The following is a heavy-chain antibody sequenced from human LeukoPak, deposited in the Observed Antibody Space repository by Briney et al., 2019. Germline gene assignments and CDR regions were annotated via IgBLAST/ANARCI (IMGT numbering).Heavy chain of an antibody. J-gene: IGHJ4*02. CDR1: GFTFSSYG. CDR3: AKDRQSAFDY. CDR2: IRYDGSNK. Sequence: GGSLRLSCAASGFTFSSYGMHWVRQAPGKGLEWVAFIRYDGSNKYYADSVKGRFTISRDNSKNTLYLQMNSLRAEDTAVYCCAKDRQSAFDYWGQGTLVTVSS. V-gene: IGHV3-30*02.